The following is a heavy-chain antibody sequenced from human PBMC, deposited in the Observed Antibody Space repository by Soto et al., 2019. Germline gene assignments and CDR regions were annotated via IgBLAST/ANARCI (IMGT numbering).Heavy chain of an antibody. CDR2: IYYSGST. CDR3: AMSRPAVSRRGSWFDP. CDR1: CGSISGLGCH. Sequence: ETLCLPWTVACGSISGLGCHRIMNRQHPGKGLEWIGYIYYSGSTNYNPSLKSRVTISVDTSKNQFSLKLSSVTAADTAVYYCAMSRPAVSRRGSWFDPWGQGTLVTVSS. D-gene: IGHD2-15*01. J-gene: IGHJ5*02. V-gene: IGHV4-61*08.